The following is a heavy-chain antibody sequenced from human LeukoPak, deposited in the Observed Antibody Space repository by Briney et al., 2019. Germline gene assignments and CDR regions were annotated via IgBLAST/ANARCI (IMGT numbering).Heavy chain of an antibody. D-gene: IGHD3-10*01. J-gene: IGHJ4*02. CDR2: IHRDGSSL. CDR3: TYGSGSYPRY. V-gene: IGHV3-74*01. CDR1: GFTFRSYW. Sequence: GWSLRLSCAASGFTFRSYWMHWLRQAPGKGLAWISRIHRDGSSLSYADSVKGRFTISRDNAKNTLYLQMISLRAEVTAVYYCTYGSGSYPRYWGQGTLVTVSS.